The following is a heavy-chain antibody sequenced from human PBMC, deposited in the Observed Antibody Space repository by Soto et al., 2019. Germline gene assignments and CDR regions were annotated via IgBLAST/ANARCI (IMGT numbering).Heavy chain of an antibody. CDR1: GFTFSSYA. CDR2: ISYDGSNK. V-gene: IGHV3-30-3*01. CDR3: ARVRYNWNDAPDSDAFDI. Sequence: ESVGGVVQPGRSLRLSCAASGFTFSSYAMHWVRQAPGKGLEWVAVISYDGSNKYYVDSVKGRFTISRDNSKNTLYLQMNSLRAEDTAVYYCARVRYNWNDAPDSDAFDIWGQGTMVTVSS. D-gene: IGHD1-1*01. J-gene: IGHJ3*02.